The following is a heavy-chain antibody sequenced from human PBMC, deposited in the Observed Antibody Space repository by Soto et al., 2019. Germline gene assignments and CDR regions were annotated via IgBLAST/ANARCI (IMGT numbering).Heavy chain of an antibody. CDR2: IYPGGSNT. Sequence: GESLKISCKASGYDFTGYWIGWVRQMPGKGVEWMGIIYPGGSNTRYSPSLQGQVTISADKSISTVYLQWSSLQASDTAMYYCERKAQKLAPPIDYWGQGTLVTVSS. CDR1: GYDFTGYW. J-gene: IGHJ4*02. V-gene: IGHV5-51*01. CDR3: ERKAQKLAPPIDY.